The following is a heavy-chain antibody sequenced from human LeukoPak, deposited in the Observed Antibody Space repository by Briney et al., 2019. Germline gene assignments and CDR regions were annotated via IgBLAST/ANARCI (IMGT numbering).Heavy chain of an antibody. V-gene: IGHV4-59*01. D-gene: IGHD6-13*01. CDR1: GGSISSYY. Sequence: SETLSLTCTVSGGSISSYYWSWIRQPPGKGLEWIGYIFYSGSTNYNPSPKSRVTISVDTSKNQFSLKLSSVTAADTAVYYCARDRGSIAAPVLDAFDIWGQGTMVTVSS. J-gene: IGHJ3*02. CDR2: IFYSGST. CDR3: ARDRGSIAAPVLDAFDI.